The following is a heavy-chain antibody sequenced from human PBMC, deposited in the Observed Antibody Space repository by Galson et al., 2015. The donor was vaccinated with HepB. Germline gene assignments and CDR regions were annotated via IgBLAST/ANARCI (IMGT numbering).Heavy chain of an antibody. V-gene: IGHV3-21*01. CDR2: ISGLSNYI. CDR3: ARKGSSWLGFDQ. Sequence: SLRLSCAASGFTFSDYAMNWVRQSPGRGLVWVSFISGLSNYINYADSVKGRFTISRDNAKNSLYPQMNSLRADDTAVYYCARKGSSWLGFDQWGQGTLVTVSS. CDR1: GFTFSDYA. D-gene: IGHD6-13*01. J-gene: IGHJ4*02.